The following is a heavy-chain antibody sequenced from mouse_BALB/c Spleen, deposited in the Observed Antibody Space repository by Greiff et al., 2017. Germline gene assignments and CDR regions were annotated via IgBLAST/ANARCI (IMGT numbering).Heavy chain of an antibody. Sequence: EVKLMESGGGLVQPGGSRKLSCAASGFTFSSFGMHWVRQAPEKGLEWVAYISSGSSTIYYADTVKGRFTISRDNPKNTLFLQMTSLRSEDTAMYYCARSPNWEGYFDYWGQGTTLTVSS. CDR2: ISSGSSTI. V-gene: IGHV5-17*02. J-gene: IGHJ2*01. CDR1: GFTFSSFG. CDR3: ARSPNWEGYFDY. D-gene: IGHD4-1*02.